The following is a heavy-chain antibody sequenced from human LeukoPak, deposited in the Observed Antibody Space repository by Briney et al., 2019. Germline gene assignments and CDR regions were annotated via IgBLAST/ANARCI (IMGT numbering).Heavy chain of an antibody. D-gene: IGHD3-22*01. CDR2: INQDGGEK. V-gene: IGHV3-7*01. CDR1: GFTFSTYW. Sequence: PGGSLRLSCAASGFTFSTYWMSWVRQAPEKGLEWVANINQDGGEKYYVDSVKGRFTISRDNAKNSLYLQMNSLRAEDTAVYFCARASTPYHSSYYSPFDYWGQGTLVTVSS. J-gene: IGHJ4*02. CDR3: ARASTPYHSSYYSPFDY.